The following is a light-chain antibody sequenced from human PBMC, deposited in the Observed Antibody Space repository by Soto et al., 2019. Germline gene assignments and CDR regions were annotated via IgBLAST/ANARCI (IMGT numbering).Light chain of an antibody. V-gene: IGKV1-17*01. J-gene: IGKJ2*01. CDR1: QGIRH. Sequence: DIQMTQSPFSLSASVGDRVNITCRGSQGIRHLGWFQQKPGEAPKRLIYATSSLEGGVPSRFSGSGSGTEFTLTISSLQPEDFATYFCLQHNTYPYTFGQGTKLDIK. CDR3: LQHNTYPYT. CDR2: ATS.